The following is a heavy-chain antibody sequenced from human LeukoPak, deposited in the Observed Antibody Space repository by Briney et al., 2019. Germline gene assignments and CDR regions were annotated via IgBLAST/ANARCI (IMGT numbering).Heavy chain of an antibody. J-gene: IGHJ4*02. CDR2: TWSDGSEK. CDR1: GFTFTTYN. CDR3: ARAQSATLSYYFDS. Sequence: GGSLRLSCAASGFTFTTYNLHWVRQAPGKGLEWVAFTWSDGSEKFYADSVKGRFIISRDNSKSTLYLQMNSLRVEDTGLYYCARAQSATLSYYFDSWGRGTLVTVSS. D-gene: IGHD2-15*01. V-gene: IGHV3-33*01.